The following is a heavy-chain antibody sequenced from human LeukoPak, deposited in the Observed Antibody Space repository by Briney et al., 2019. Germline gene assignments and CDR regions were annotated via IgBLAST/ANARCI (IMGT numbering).Heavy chain of an antibody. CDR3: ARGRNQKNRIVVPAATRGAFDI. V-gene: IGHV4-34*01. J-gene: IGHJ3*02. D-gene: IGHD2-2*01. Sequence: SETLSLACAVYGGSFSGYYWSWIRQPPGKGLEWIGEINHSGSTNYNPSLKSRVTISVDTSKNQFSLKLSFATAADTAVYYCARGRNQKNRIVVPAATRGAFDIWGQGTMVTVSS. CDR1: GGSFSGYY. CDR2: INHSGST.